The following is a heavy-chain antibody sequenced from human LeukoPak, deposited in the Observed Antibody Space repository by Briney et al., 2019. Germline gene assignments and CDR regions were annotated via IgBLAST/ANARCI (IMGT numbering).Heavy chain of an antibody. D-gene: IGHD3-10*01. Sequence: GGSLRLSCAASGFTFSSYEMNWVRQAPGKGLEWVSYISSSGSIIYYTDSVKGRFTISRDNAKRSLYLQMNSLRAEDTAVCYCARAVRGVIRAFDYWGQGTLVTVSS. V-gene: IGHV3-48*03. CDR2: ISSSGSII. CDR3: ARAVRGVIRAFDY. CDR1: GFTFSSYE. J-gene: IGHJ4*02.